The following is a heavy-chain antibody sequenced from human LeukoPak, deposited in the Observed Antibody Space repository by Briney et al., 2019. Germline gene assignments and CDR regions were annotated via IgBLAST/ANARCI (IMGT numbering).Heavy chain of an antibody. CDR1: GFTFSISW. CDR2: IKSKTDGGTT. Sequence: SGGSLRLSCAASGFTFSISWMSWVRQAPGKGLEWLGRIKSKTDGGTTDYAAPVKGRFTISRDDSKNTLYLQMNSLKTEDTAVYYCTTGYYDILTGLEAFDIWGQGTMVTVSS. CDR3: TTGYYDILTGLEAFDI. J-gene: IGHJ3*02. V-gene: IGHV3-15*01. D-gene: IGHD3-9*01.